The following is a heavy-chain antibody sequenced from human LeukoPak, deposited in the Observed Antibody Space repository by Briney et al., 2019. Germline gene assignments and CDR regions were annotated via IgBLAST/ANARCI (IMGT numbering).Heavy chain of an antibody. J-gene: IGHJ4*02. Sequence: SQTLSLTCAVSGGSISSGGYSWSWIRQPPGKGLEWIGYIYHSGSTYYNPSLKSRVTISVDRSKNQSSLKLSSVTAADTAVYYCARTIVVVPAAEYYFDYWGQGTLVTVSS. CDR2: IYHSGST. V-gene: IGHV4-30-2*01. CDR3: ARTIVVVPAAEYYFDY. D-gene: IGHD2-2*01. CDR1: GGSISSGGYS.